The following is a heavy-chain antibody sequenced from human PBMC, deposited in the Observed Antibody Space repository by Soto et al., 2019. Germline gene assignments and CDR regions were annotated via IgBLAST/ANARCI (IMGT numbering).Heavy chain of an antibody. D-gene: IGHD3-22*01. V-gene: IGHV1-18*04. CDR2: ISAYNGNT. Sequence: QVQLVQSGAEVKKPGASVKVSCKASGYTFTSYGISWVRQAPGQGLEWMGWISAYNGNTNYAQKLQGRVTMTTDTATSTAYMELRSLRSDDTAVYYCARDSSGGSGYSLPYFDYWGQGTLVTVSS. J-gene: IGHJ4*02. CDR1: GYTFTSYG. CDR3: ARDSSGGSGYSLPYFDY.